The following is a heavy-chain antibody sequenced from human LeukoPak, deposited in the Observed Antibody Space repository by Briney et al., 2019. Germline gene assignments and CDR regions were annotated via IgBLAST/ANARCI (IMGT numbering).Heavy chain of an antibody. CDR1: GFTFSSYG. CDR2: LTGSGGAI. Sequence: GGSLRPSCAASGFTFSSYGMNWVRQAPGKGLEWVSYLTGSGGAIYYADSVKGRFTISRDNAKNSLYLQMNSLRPEDTAVYYCARGNYDFWGQGILVTVSS. V-gene: IGHV3-48*03. J-gene: IGHJ4*02. D-gene: IGHD3-3*01. CDR3: ARGNYDF.